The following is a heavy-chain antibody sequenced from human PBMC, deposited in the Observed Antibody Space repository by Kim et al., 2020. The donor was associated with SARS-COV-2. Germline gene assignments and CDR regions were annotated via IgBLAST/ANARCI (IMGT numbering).Heavy chain of an antibody. D-gene: IGHD6-13*01. J-gene: IGHJ4*02. CDR3: ARDRGLSSSWYEVAYFDY. Sequence: SQTLSLTCAISGDSVSSNSAAWNWIRQSPSRGLEWLGRTYYRSKWYNDYAVSVKSRITINPDTSKNQFSLQLNSVTPEDTAVYYCARDRGLSSSWYEVAYFDYWGQGTLVTVSS. CDR2: TYYRSKWYN. V-gene: IGHV6-1*01. CDR1: GDSVSSNSAA.